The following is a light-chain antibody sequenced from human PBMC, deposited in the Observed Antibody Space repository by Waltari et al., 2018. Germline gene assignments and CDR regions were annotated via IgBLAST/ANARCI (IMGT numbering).Light chain of an antibody. J-gene: IGLJ2*01. CDR2: EVN. CDR1: SADVGGYNL. V-gene: IGLV2-23*02. Sequence: QSALTQPASVSGSPGQSITITCTGSSADVGGYNLFSWYPHHPGQAPRLLIYEVNERPSGIPSRFSGSKSGNTASLTISGLQIEDEADYYCCSYGGVNTLGVLFGGGSKLTV. CDR3: CSYGGVNTLGVL.